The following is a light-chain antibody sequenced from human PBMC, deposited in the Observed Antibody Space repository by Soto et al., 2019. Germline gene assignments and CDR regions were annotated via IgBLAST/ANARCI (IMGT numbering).Light chain of an antibody. Sequence: EIVLTQSPATLSLSPGERATLSCRASQSVSVYLAWYQQNPGQAPRLLIYDASNRATGIPARFSGSGSGTDFTLTISSLEPEDFAVYYCQQRSEWPLTFGGGTKVEIK. CDR1: QSVSVY. V-gene: IGKV3-11*01. J-gene: IGKJ4*01. CDR3: QQRSEWPLT. CDR2: DAS.